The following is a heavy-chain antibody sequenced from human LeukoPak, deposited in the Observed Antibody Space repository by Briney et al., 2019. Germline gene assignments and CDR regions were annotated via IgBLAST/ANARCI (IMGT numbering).Heavy chain of an antibody. Sequence: GGSLRLSCAASGFTFSSYWMHWVRQAPGKGLVWVSRINSDGSSTSYADSVKGRFTISRDNAKNTLYLQMNSLRAEDTAVYYCARDSIGRYYGSGGPNYYYYYGMDVWGQGTTVTVSS. J-gene: IGHJ6*02. D-gene: IGHD3-10*01. CDR1: GFTFSSYW. V-gene: IGHV3-74*01. CDR2: INSDGSST. CDR3: ARDSIGRYYGSGGPNYYYYYGMDV.